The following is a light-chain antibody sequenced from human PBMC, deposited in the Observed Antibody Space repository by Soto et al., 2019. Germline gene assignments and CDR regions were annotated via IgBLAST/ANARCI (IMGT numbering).Light chain of an antibody. CDR2: DAT. Sequence: EIVLTQSPATLSLYPGERATLSCRASQSVSSNLAWYQQKPGQPPRLLIHDATNRATGVPVRFSGSGSGTDFTLTISSLESEDFAVYYCQQRRNWLTFGGGTTVEIK. CDR3: QQRRNWLT. CDR1: QSVSSN. V-gene: IGKV3-11*01. J-gene: IGKJ4*01.